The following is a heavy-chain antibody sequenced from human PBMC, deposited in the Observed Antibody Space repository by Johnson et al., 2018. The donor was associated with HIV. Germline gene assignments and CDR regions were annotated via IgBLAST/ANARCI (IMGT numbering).Heavy chain of an antibody. CDR1: GFIFSTYG. J-gene: IGHJ3*02. D-gene: IGHD6-19*01. CDR3: ARGRRSGWYDNDAFDI. V-gene: IGHV3-33*01. CDR2: IWYDGSNE. Sequence: VQLVESGGGVVQPGRSVRLYCAASGFIFSTYGMHWVRQAPGKGLEWVAVIWYDGSNEHYADSAKGRFTISRDNSKNTLYLEMNSLRAEDTAVYYGARGRRSGWYDNDAFDIWGQGTMVTVSS.